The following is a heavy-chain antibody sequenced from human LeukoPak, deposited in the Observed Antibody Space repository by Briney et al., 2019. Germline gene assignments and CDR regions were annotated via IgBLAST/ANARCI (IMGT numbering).Heavy chain of an antibody. CDR1: GGSFSNYY. CDR2: INHSGST. D-gene: IGHD2-15*01. V-gene: IGHV4-34*01. CDR3: ARVRLRVVEYCSSGSCDWFDP. J-gene: IGHJ5*02. Sequence: PSETLSLTCAAYGGSFSNYYWSWIRQPPGKGLEWIGEINHSGSTNYNPSLKSRVPISVDTPQNQFSLKLSSVTAADTAVYYCARVRLRVVEYCSSGSCDWFDPWGQGTLVTVSS.